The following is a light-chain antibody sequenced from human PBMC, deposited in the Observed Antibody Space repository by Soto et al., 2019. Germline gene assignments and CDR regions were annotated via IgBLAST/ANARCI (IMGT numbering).Light chain of an antibody. J-gene: IGKJ3*01. CDR1: QGIANF. Sequence: IQLTQSPSSLSASVGDRVTISCRASQGIANFLTWYQQKPGKAPKLLIYGASTLQSGVPSRFRGSGSGTDFTSTISSLQHEDFATYYCQQLNSFPIPFGPGTKVDIK. CDR2: GAS. V-gene: IGKV1-9*01. CDR3: QQLNSFPIP.